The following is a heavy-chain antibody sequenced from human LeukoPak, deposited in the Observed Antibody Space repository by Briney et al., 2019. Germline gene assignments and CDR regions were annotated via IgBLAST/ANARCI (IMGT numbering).Heavy chain of an antibody. D-gene: IGHD1-26*01. J-gene: IGHJ4*02. V-gene: IGHV3-49*03. CDR1: GITFGDYG. Sequence: GGSLRLSCTASGITFGDYGVSWFRQAPGKGLEWIGFIRSKVYGGTTEDAASVRGRFTLSRDDSKNTVYLEMNTLRAEDTAVYYCAKDTYSTSPYYFDYWGQGTLVTVSS. CDR3: AKDTYSTSPYYFDY. CDR2: IRSKVYGGTT.